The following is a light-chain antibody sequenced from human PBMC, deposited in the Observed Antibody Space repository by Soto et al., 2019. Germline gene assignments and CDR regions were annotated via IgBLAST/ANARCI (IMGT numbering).Light chain of an antibody. J-gene: IGKJ1*01. CDR3: QQYGSYSPRT. CDR2: KAS. Sequence: DIQMTQSPSTLSASVGDRVTITCRVSQNVNNWLAWYQQRPGKAPKLLIYKASSLETGVPSRFSGSGSGTEFALTISSLQPDDSATYYCQQYGSYSPRTFGQGTKVEI. CDR1: QNVNNW. V-gene: IGKV1-5*03.